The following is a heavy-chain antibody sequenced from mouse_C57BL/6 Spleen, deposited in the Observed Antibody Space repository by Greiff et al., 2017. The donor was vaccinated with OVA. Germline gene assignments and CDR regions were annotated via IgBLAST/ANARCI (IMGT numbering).Heavy chain of an antibody. V-gene: IGHV1-76*01. CDR2: IYPGSGNT. J-gene: IGHJ2*01. D-gene: IGHD1-1*01. Sequence: VQLQQSGAELVRPGASVKLSCKASGYTFTDYYINWVKQRPGQGLEWIARIYPGSGNTYYNEKFKGKATLTADKSSNTAYMQLSSLTSEDSAVYFCTRAGAIISFDYWGQGTTLTVSS. CDR1: GYTFTDYY. CDR3: TRAGAIISFDY.